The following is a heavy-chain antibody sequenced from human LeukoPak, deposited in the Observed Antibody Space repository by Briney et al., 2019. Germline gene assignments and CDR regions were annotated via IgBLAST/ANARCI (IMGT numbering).Heavy chain of an antibody. D-gene: IGHD6-13*01. CDR2: IYPGDSDT. V-gene: IGHV5-51*01. Sequence: GESLKISCKGSGYSFTSYWIGWVRQMPGKGLEWMGIIYPGDSDTRYSPSFQGQVTISADKSISTAYLQWSSLKASDTAMYYCTRQPPYSSSWYWFDPWGQGTLVTVSS. CDR3: TRQPPYSSSWYWFDP. J-gene: IGHJ5*02. CDR1: GYSFTSYW.